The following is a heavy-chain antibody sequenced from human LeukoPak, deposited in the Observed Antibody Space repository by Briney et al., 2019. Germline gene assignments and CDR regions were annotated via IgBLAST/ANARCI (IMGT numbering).Heavy chain of an antibody. Sequence: PSETLSLTCTVSGGSISSYYWSWIRQPAGKGLEWIGRIYTSGSTNYNPSLKSRVTMSVDTSKNQFSLKLSSVTAADTAVYYCARDPEKPARPFGAFDYWGQGTLVTVSS. D-gene: IGHD6-6*01. CDR1: GGSISSYY. CDR2: IYTSGST. CDR3: ARDPEKPARPFGAFDY. J-gene: IGHJ4*02. V-gene: IGHV4-4*07.